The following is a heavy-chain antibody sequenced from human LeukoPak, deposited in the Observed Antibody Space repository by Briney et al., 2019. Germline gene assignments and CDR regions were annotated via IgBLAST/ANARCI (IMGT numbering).Heavy chain of an antibody. CDR3: ARAQYSQIIAAAGTGSQGHYFDY. V-gene: IGHV4-39*01. CDR2: IYYTGPT. D-gene: IGHD6-13*01. J-gene: IGHJ4*02. Sequence: SETLSLTCTVSGVSISTSRYYWGWIRQPPGKGLEWIGNIYYTGPTYYNASLESRVTISLDTSKNQFFLKLNSVTAADTAMYYCARAQYSQIIAAAGTGSQGHYFDYWGQGTLVTVSS. CDR1: GVSISTSRYY.